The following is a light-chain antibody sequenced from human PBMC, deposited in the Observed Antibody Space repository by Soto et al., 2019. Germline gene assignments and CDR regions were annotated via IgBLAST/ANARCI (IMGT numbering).Light chain of an antibody. CDR1: QGIGNY. J-gene: IGKJ1*01. V-gene: IGKV1-27*01. CDR3: QKYNSAPHT. Sequence: DTQMTQSPSSLSASVGDRVTITCRASQGIGNYLAWYQQKPGKVPKLLIYAASTLHSGVPSRFSGSGSGTDFTLTISSLQPEDVATYYCQKYNSAPHTFGQGTKVEIK. CDR2: AAS.